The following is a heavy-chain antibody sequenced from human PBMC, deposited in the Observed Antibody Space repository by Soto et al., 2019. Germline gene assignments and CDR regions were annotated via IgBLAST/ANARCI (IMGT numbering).Heavy chain of an antibody. J-gene: IGHJ6*02. CDR3: GTTLGYCSGGSCYPLYYGMDV. CDR1: GYSFTSYW. CDR2: IYPGDSDT. D-gene: IGHD2-15*01. V-gene: IGHV5-51*01. Sequence: GESLKISCKGSGYSFTSYWIGWVRQMTGKGMEWMGIIYPGDSDTRYSPSFQGQVTISADKSISTAYLQWSSLKASDTAMYYCGTTLGYCSGGSCYPLYYGMDVWGQGTTVTVSS.